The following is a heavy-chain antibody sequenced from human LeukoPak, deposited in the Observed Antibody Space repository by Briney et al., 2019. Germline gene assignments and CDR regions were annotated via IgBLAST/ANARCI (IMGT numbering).Heavy chain of an antibody. CDR2: ISSSGSTI. V-gene: IGHV3-48*03. Sequence: PGGSLRLSCAASGFTFSSYEMNWVRQAPGKGLEWVSYISSSGSTIYYADSVKGRFTISRDNAKNSLYLQMNSLRAEDTAVYYCARLRGGGSGYYYDAFDIWGQGTVVTVS. CDR1: GFTFSSYE. CDR3: ARLRGGGSGYYYDAFDI. D-gene: IGHD3-22*01. J-gene: IGHJ3*02.